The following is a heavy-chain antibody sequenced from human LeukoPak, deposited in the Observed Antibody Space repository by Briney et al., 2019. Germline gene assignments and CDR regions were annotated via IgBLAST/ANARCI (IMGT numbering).Heavy chain of an antibody. Sequence: ASVKVSCKASGYTFTSYDINWVRQATGQVLGWMGWMNPNSGNTGYAQKFQGRVTMTRNTSISTAYMEPSSLRSEDTAVYYCAREVVAATNWFDPWGQGTLVTVSS. CDR1: GYTFTSYD. CDR2: MNPNSGNT. J-gene: IGHJ5*02. D-gene: IGHD2-15*01. V-gene: IGHV1-8*01. CDR3: AREVVAATNWFDP.